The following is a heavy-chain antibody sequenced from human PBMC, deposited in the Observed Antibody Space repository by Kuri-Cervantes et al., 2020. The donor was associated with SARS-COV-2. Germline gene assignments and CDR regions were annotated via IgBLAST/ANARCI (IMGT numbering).Heavy chain of an antibody. CDR2: IRYDGSNK. J-gene: IGHJ4*01. CDR1: GFTFSSYG. D-gene: IGHD1-20*01. Sequence: GESLKISCAASGFTFSSYGMHWVRQAPGKGLEWVAFIRYDGSNKYYADSVKGRFTFSRDNSKNTLYLQMNSLRAEDTAVYYCATADWITGTRSYFDYWGQGTLVTVSS. V-gene: IGHV3-30*02. CDR3: ATADWITGTRSYFDY.